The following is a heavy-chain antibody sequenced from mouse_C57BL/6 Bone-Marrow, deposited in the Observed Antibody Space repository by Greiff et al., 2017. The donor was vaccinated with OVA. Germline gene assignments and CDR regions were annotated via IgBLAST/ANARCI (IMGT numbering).Heavy chain of an antibody. D-gene: IGHD2-1*01. CDR2: IWRGGST. J-gene: IGHJ4*01. CDR1: GFSLTSYG. CDR3: AKNYYGNWVGYAMDY. Sequence: QVQLQQSGPGLVQPSQSLSITCTVSGFSLTSYGVHWVRQSPGKGLEWLGVIWRGGSTDYNAAFMSRLSITKDNSKSQVFFKMNSLQADDTAIYYCAKNYYGNWVGYAMDYWGQGTSVTVSS. V-gene: IGHV2-5*01.